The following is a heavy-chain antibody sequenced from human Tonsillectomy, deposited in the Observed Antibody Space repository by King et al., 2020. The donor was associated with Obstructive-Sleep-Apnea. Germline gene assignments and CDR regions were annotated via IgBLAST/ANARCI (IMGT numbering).Heavy chain of an antibody. D-gene: IGHD2-15*01. CDR1: GYTFTSYD. CDR3: ARGLRCSGGSCRSNYYYYYGMDV. J-gene: IGHJ6*02. Sequence: EQLVQSGAEVKKPGASVKVSCKASGYTFTSYDINWVRQATGQGLEWMGWMNPNSGNTGYAQKFQGRVTMTRNTSISTAYMELSSLRSEDTAVYYCARGLRCSGGSCRSNYYYYYGMDVWGQGTTVTVSS. CDR2: MNPNSGNT. V-gene: IGHV1-8*01.